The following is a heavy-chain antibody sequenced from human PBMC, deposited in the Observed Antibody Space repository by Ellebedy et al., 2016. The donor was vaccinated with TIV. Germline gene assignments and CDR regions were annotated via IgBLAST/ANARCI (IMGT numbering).Heavy chain of an antibody. CDR2: IQQRGSEK. V-gene: IGHV3-7*05. Sequence: PGGSLRLSCPVSGFTFSRYWMTWVRQAPGKGLEWVANIQQRGSEKFYADSSKGRFTISRDNAKKSLYLHMNNLKVEDTAVYYCAREREVRHYFDYWGQGTVVTVSS. J-gene: IGHJ4*02. CDR1: GFTFSRYW. CDR3: AREREVRHYFDY.